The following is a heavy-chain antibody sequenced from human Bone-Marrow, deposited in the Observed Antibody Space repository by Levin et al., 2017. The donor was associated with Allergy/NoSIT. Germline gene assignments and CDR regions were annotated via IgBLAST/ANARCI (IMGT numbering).Heavy chain of an antibody. Sequence: PGGSLRLSCAASGFTFSSYGMHWVRQAPGKGLEWVAVISYDGSNKYYADSVKGRFTISRDNSKNTLYLQMNSLRAEDTAVYYCAKDHLGLLWGQGTLVTVSS. CDR2: ISYDGSNK. J-gene: IGHJ4*02. V-gene: IGHV3-30*18. D-gene: IGHD3/OR15-3a*01. CDR3: AKDHLGLL. CDR1: GFTFSSYG.